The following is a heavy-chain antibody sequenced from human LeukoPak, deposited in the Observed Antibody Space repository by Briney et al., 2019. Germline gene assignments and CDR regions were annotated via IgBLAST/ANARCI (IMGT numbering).Heavy chain of an antibody. CDR1: GFTFSSYW. D-gene: IGHD3-3*01. Sequence: GGSLRLSCAASGFTFSSYWMSWVRQAPGKGLEWVANIKQDGSEKYYVDSVKGRFTISRDSAKNSLYLQMNSLRAEDTAVYYCARGRITIFGVALYWGQGTLVTVSS. V-gene: IGHV3-7*01. CDR3: ARGRITIFGVALY. J-gene: IGHJ4*02. CDR2: IKQDGSEK.